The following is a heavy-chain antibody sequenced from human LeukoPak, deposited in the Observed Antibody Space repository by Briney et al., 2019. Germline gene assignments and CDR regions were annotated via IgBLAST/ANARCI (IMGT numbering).Heavy chain of an antibody. J-gene: IGHJ4*02. CDR1: GFTFSSYG. CDR2: IWYDGSNK. Sequence: GGSLILSCAASGFTFSSYGMHWVRQAPGKGLEGVAVIWYDGSNKYYADSVKGRFTISRDNSKNTLYLQMNSLRAEDTAVYYCARDPSIYGDYLTSGYDYWGQGTLVTVSS. V-gene: IGHV3-33*01. D-gene: IGHD4-17*01. CDR3: ARDPSIYGDYLTSGYDY.